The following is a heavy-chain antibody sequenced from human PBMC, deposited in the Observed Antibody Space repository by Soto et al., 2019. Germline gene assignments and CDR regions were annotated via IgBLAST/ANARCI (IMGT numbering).Heavy chain of an antibody. CDR2: IYYSGST. J-gene: IGHJ4*02. Sequence: PSETLSLTCTVSGGSISSGDYYWSWIRQPPGKGLEWIGYIYYSGSTYYNPSLKSRVTISVDTSKNQFSLKLSSVTAADTAVYYCARFEGYYDSSGYYYYYFDYWGQGTLVTVSS. CDR1: GGSISSGDYY. CDR3: ARFEGYYDSSGYYYYYFDY. D-gene: IGHD3-22*01. V-gene: IGHV4-30-4*01.